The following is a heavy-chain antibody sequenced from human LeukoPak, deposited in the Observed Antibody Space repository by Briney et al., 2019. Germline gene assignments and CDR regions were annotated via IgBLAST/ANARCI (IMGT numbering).Heavy chain of an antibody. V-gene: IGHV5-51*01. CDR1: GYNFTNYW. J-gene: IGHJ4*02. Sequence: GESLKISCKASGYNFTNYWIGWVRQMSGKGLEWMGFIYPDDSDTTYSPSFRGQVTISADRSSSTAYLLWSSLEASDTAIYCCVRSFGYWGQGTLVTVSS. D-gene: IGHD3-10*01. CDR2: IYPDDSDT. CDR3: VRSFGY.